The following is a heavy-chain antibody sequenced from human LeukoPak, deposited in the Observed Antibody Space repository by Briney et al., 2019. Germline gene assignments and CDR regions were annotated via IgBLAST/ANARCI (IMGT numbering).Heavy chain of an antibody. Sequence: GGSLRLSCLASGFIFRNYAMHWVRQAPGKGLEWVSAISGSGGSAYYADSVKGRFTISRDNSKNTLYLQMNSLRAEDTAVYYCAKDTRPTSWGQGTLVTVSS. CDR3: AKDTRPTS. CDR1: GFIFRNYA. V-gene: IGHV3-23*01. D-gene: IGHD1-1*01. CDR2: ISGSGGSA. J-gene: IGHJ4*02.